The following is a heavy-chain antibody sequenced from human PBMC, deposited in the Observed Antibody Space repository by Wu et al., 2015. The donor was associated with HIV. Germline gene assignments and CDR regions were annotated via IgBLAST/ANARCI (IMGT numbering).Heavy chain of an antibody. CDR1: GDTFSTSA. CDR3: ARGMFSSSNFYYYYYMDV. D-gene: IGHD6-6*01. J-gene: IGHJ6*03. CDR2: IILIFGTP. V-gene: IGHV1-69*15. Sequence: QVQLGGSLGAEVKKPGSSVTVSCKASGDTFSTSAITWVRQAPGQGLEWMGNIILIFGTPNYAQNFQGRVTITADESSSTAYMELSSLRSEDTAVYYCARGMFSSSNFYYYYYMDVWGKGPRSPSP.